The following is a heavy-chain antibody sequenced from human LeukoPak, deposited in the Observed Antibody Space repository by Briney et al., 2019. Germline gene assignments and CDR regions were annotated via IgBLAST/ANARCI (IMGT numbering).Heavy chain of an antibody. J-gene: IGHJ6*04. Sequence: PGGSLTLSCAASDFMFSNYWMNCFRQPPGNGLEWVDNIYQNGSKKNYVDSVKGRFTISRDNAIDSLYLQMNNLRAEDTAVYYCACTNTFDVWGKGATVTVFS. CDR2: IYQNGSKK. D-gene: IGHD2/OR15-2a*01. V-gene: IGHV3-7*03. CDR3: ACTNTFDV. CDR1: DFMFSNYW.